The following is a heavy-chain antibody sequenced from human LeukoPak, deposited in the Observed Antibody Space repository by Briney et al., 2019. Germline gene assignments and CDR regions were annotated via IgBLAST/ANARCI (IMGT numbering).Heavy chain of an antibody. J-gene: IGHJ4*02. CDR2: ISTSGTTI. CDR3: ARSFDY. Sequence: PGGSLRLSCAASGFTLSSFEMNWVRQAPGKGLEWVSYISTSGTTIYYADSVKGRFTISRDNAKTSLYMEMNSLRAEDTAVYYCARSFDYWGQGTLVTVSS. V-gene: IGHV3-48*03. CDR1: GFTLSSFE.